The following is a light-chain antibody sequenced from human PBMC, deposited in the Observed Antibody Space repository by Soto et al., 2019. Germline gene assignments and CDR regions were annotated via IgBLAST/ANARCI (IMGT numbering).Light chain of an antibody. CDR2: GAS. J-gene: IGKJ1*01. V-gene: IGKV3-15*01. CDR1: QSVSSN. CDR3: PQYNNWPAWT. Sequence: EIVMTQSPATLSVSPGERATLSCRASQSVSSNLAWYQQKPGQAPRLLIYGASTRPTGIPARFSGSGSAKKFTITISSLKSEDFGGNFCPQYNNWPAWTFGQGIKMEIK.